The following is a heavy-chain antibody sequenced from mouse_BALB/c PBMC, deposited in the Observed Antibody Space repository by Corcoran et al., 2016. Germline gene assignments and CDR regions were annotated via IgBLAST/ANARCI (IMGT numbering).Heavy chain of an antibody. J-gene: IGHJ3*01. V-gene: IGHV1-9*01. CDR2: ILPGSGNT. CDR3: ARKEDDYGAWFAY. Sequence: QVQLQQSGAELMKPGASVKISCKATGYTFSSYWIEWVKQRPGHGLEWIGEILPGSGNTNYNEKFKDKATFTVDTSSNTAYMQLSSLTSEDSAVYYCARKEDDYGAWFAYWGQGTLVTVSA. CDR1: GYTFSSYW. D-gene: IGHD2-4*01.